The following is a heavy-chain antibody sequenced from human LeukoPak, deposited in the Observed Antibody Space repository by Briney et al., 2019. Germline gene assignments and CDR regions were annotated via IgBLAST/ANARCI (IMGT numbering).Heavy chain of an antibody. J-gene: IGHJ4*02. CDR2: INPNSGGT. CDR3: ARAYCSGGSCYPFDY. D-gene: IGHD2-15*01. CDR1: GYTFTGYY. V-gene: IGHV1-2*02. Sequence: ASVKVSCKASGYTFTGYYMHWVRQAPGQGLEWMGWINPNSGGTNYAQKFQGRVTMTRDTSISTAYMELSRLRSDDTAVYYRARAYCSGGSCYPFDYWDLGTLVTVSS.